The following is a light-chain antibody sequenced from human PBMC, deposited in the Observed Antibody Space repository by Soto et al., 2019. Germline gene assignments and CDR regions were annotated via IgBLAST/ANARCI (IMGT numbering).Light chain of an antibody. CDR2: EVT. CDR3: SSYTRSSTFV. J-gene: IGLJ1*01. Sequence: QSVLTQPASVSGSPGQSITISCTGTSSDVGAYNSVSWYQQEPGKAPRLLIYEVTNRPSGVSSRFSGSKSANTASLTISGPQADDEADYYCSSYTRSSTFVFGTGTKVTVL. V-gene: IGLV2-14*01. CDR1: SSDVGAYNS.